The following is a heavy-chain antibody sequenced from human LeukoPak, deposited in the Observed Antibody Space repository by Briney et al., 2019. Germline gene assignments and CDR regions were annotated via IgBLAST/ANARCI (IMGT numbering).Heavy chain of an antibody. Sequence: ASVKVSCKASGYTLTGYYMHWVRQAPGQGLEWMGVINLSAGTTNYAQKFQGRVTMTRDTSISTAYMELSRLRSDDTAVYYCARVPDILSYPDYWGQGTLVTVSS. V-gene: IGHV1-2*02. D-gene: IGHD3-9*01. CDR1: GYTLTGYY. J-gene: IGHJ4*02. CDR3: ARVPDILSYPDY. CDR2: INLSAGTT.